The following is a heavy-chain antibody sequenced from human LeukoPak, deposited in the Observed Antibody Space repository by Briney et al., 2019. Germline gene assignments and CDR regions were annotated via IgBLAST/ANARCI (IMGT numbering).Heavy chain of an antibody. D-gene: IGHD3-16*01. CDR1: GDSVSSTSAA. CDR2: TYYRSEWCH. Sequence: SQTLSLTCAISGDSVSSTSAAWNWIRQSPSRGLEWLGRTYYRSEWCHDYAASAKSRITVDPDTSKNQFSLQLNSVTPEDTAVYYCARGGFWLDSWGQGSLVTVSS. CDR3: ARGGFWLDS. J-gene: IGHJ5*01. V-gene: IGHV6-1*01.